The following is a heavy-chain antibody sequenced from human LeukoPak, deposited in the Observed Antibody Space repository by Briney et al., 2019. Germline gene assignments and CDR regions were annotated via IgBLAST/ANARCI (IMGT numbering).Heavy chain of an antibody. CDR1: GGSISSGGYS. D-gene: IGHD4-17*01. CDR2: IYHSGST. V-gene: IGHV4-30-2*01. Sequence: SETLSLTCAVSGGSISSGGYSWSWIRQPPGKGLEWIGYIYHSGSTYYNPSLKSQVTISVDRSKNQFSLKLSSVTAADTAVYYCARAGSYDYGGGFDYWGQGTLVTVSS. CDR3: ARAGSYDYGGGFDY. J-gene: IGHJ4*02.